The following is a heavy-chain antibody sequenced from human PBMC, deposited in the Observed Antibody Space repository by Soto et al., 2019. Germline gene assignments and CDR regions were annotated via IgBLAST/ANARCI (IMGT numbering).Heavy chain of an antibody. D-gene: IGHD3-10*01. CDR3: ARDHYGPGWFDP. V-gene: IGHV3-11*05. Sequence: GGSLILSCAASGFTFSDYYMNWIRQAPGKGLEWVSYISSSSSYTNYADSVKGRFTISRDNAKNSLYLQMNSLRAEDTAVYYCARDHYGPGWFDPWGQGTLVTVSS. CDR2: ISSSSSYT. CDR1: GFTFSDYY. J-gene: IGHJ5*02.